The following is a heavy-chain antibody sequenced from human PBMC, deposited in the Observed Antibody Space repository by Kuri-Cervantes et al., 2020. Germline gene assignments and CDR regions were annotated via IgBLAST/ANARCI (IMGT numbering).Heavy chain of an antibody. CDR2: ISYDGSNK. CDR1: GFTFSSYG. J-gene: IGHJ6*02. Sequence: GESLKISCAASGFTFSSYGMHWVRQAPGKGLEWVAVISYDGSNKYYADSVKGRFTISRDNSKNTLYLQMNSLRAEDTAVYYCAKDLLIGYGDYTETYYYCGMDVWGQGTTVTVSS. D-gene: IGHD4-17*01. V-gene: IGHV3-30*18. CDR3: AKDLLIGYGDYTETYYYCGMDV.